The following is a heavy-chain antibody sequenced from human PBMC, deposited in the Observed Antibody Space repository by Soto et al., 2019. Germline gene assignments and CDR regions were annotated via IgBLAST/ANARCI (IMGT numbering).Heavy chain of an antibody. D-gene: IGHD6-13*01. Sequence: SVKVSCKASGGTFSSYAISWVRQAPGQGLEWMGGIIPIFDTANYAQKFQGRVTMTRDTSISTAYLEVTNIKSDDTAIYYCARDGNFVLRGYSFGFDFWGQGTRVTVSS. CDR1: GGTFSSYA. J-gene: IGHJ4*02. V-gene: IGHV1-69*05. CDR2: IIPIFDTA. CDR3: ARDGNFVLRGYSFGFDF.